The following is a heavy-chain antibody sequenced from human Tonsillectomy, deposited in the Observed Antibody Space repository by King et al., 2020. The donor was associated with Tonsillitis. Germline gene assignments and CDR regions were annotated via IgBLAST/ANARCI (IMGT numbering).Heavy chain of an antibody. Sequence: QLVQSGAEVKKPGASVKVSCKASGYTFTGYYMHWVRQAPGQGLEWMGWINPNSGGTNYAQKFQGRVTMTRDTSISTAYMELSRLRSDDTAVYYCARGTTVTTLLYYYGMDVWGQGTTVTVSS. CDR2: INPNSGGT. J-gene: IGHJ6*02. CDR1: GYTFTGYY. V-gene: IGHV1-2*02. CDR3: ARGTTVTTLLYYYGMDV. D-gene: IGHD4-17*01.